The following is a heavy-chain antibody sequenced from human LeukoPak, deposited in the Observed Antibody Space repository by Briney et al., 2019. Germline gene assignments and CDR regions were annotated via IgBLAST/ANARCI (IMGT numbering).Heavy chain of an antibody. CDR3: ARLAYCSNDVCYSNYYYSMDV. CDR1: GYVFANYW. V-gene: IGHV5-51*01. D-gene: IGHD2-8*01. CDR2: IYPDDSDT. J-gene: IGHJ6*03. Sequence: GESLKISCKGSGYVFANYWIGWVRQMPGKGLEWIGIIYPDDSDTRYSPSFQGQVTISADKSISTAYLQWSSLKASDTAMYYCARLAYCSNDVCYSNYYYSMDVWGKGTTVTVSS.